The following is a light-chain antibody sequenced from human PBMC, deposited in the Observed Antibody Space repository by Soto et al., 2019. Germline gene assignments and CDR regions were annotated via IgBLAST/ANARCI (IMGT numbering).Light chain of an antibody. CDR3: SSYTSSSTLV. Sequence: QSGLTEPASVSECPGQSMPISCTGTSSDVGGYNYVSWYQQHPGKAPKLMIYDVSNWPSGVSNRFSGSKSGNTASLTIFGLQAEDEADYYCSSYTSSSTLVFGTGTKVTVL. V-gene: IGLV2-14*01. CDR1: SSDVGGYNY. J-gene: IGLJ1*01. CDR2: DVS.